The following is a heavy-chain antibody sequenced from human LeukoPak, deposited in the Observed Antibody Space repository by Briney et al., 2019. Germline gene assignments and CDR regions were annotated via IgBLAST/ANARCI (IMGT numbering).Heavy chain of an antibody. V-gene: IGHV3-7*01. CDR2: IKQDGSEK. J-gene: IGHJ6*02. Sequence: PGGSLRLSCAASGFTFSSYWMSWVRQAPGKGLEWVANIKQDGSEKYYVDSVKGRFTISRDNAKNSLYRQMNSLRGEDTAVYFCARDRRSCSSTSCLHNYYYYYGMDVWGQGTTVTVSS. CDR1: GFTFSSYW. CDR3: ARDRRSCSSTSCLHNYYYYYGMDV. D-gene: IGHD2-2*01.